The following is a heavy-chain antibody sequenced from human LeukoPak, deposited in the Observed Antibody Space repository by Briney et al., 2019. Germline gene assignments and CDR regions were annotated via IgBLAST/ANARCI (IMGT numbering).Heavy chain of an antibody. Sequence: AGGSLRLSCAASGFTFSSYAMSWVRQAPGKGLEWVSAITTSGGSTCYADSVKGRFTISRDNSKNTLYLQMNSLRAEDTAVYYCAKKRGTIAAFDYWGQGTLVTVSS. V-gene: IGHV3-23*01. CDR2: ITTSGGST. J-gene: IGHJ4*02. D-gene: IGHD6-13*01. CDR3: AKKRGTIAAFDY. CDR1: GFTFSSYA.